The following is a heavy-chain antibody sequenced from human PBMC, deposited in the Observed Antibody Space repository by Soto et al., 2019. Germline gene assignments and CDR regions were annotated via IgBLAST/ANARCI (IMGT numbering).Heavy chain of an antibody. J-gene: IGHJ3*02. CDR3: ARGAWIVATIDAFDI. D-gene: IGHD5-12*01. CDR1: GYTFTSYG. V-gene: IGHV1-18*01. CDR2: TSAYNGTT. Sequence: ASVKVSCKASGYTFTSYGIAWGRKAPGKGLEWMGWTSAYNGTTNYAQKLQGRVTMTTDTSTSTAYMELRSLRSDDTAVYYCARGAWIVATIDAFDIWGQGTMVTVSS.